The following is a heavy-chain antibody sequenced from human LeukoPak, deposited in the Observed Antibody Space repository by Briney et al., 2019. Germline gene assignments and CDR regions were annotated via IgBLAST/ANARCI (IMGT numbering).Heavy chain of an antibody. CDR3: ARARGIVGARRHFDY. Sequence: PGRSLRLSCAASGFTFSSYGMHWVRQAPGKGLEWVAVIWYDGSNKYYADSVKGRFTISRDNSKNTLYLQMNSLRAEDTAVYYCARARGIVGARRHFDYWGQGTLVTVSS. CDR2: IWYDGSNK. D-gene: IGHD1-26*01. J-gene: IGHJ4*02. CDR1: GFTFSSYG. V-gene: IGHV3-33*01.